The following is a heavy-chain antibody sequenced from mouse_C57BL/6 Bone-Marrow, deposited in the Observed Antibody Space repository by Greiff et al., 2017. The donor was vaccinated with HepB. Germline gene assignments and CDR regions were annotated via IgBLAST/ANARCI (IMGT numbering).Heavy chain of an antibody. D-gene: IGHD2-3*01. V-gene: IGHV1-80*01. Sequence: LVESGAELVKPGASVKISCKASGYAFSSYWMNWVKQRPGKGLEWIGQIYPGDGDTNYNGKFKGKATLTADKSSSTAYMQLSSLTSEDSAVYFCARFGVYDGYYVIDYWGQGTTLTVSS. CDR1: GYAFSSYW. CDR3: ARFGVYDGYYVIDY. J-gene: IGHJ2*01. CDR2: IYPGDGDT.